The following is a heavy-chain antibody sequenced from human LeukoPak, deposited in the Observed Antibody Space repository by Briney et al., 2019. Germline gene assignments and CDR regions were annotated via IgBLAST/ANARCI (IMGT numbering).Heavy chain of an antibody. D-gene: IGHD2-21*02. CDR1: GYTFTDYY. Sequence: ASLKVSCNASGYTFTDYYMHWVRQAPGQGLEWMRRINPNRSGTSYAQKFQDRVTMTRDTSISTAYMELSRLRSDDTAVYYCARVLAYCGGDCYSDGDNWFDPWGQGTLVTVSS. J-gene: IGHJ5*02. CDR2: INPNRSGT. CDR3: ARVLAYCGGDCYSDGDNWFDP. V-gene: IGHV1-2*02.